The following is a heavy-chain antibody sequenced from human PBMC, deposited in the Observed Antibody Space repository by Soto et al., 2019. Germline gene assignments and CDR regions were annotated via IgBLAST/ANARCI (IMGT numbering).Heavy chain of an antibody. CDR1: GGSFSGYY. CDR3: ARAGGDSTNPFDY. D-gene: IGHD2-21*02. Sequence: PSETLSLTCAVYGGSFSGYYWGWIRQPPGKGLEWIGEINHSGSTNYNPSLKSRVTISVDTSKNQFSLKLSSVTAADTAVYYCARAGGDSTNPFDYWGQGTLGTVS. CDR2: INHSGST. J-gene: IGHJ4*02. V-gene: IGHV4-34*01.